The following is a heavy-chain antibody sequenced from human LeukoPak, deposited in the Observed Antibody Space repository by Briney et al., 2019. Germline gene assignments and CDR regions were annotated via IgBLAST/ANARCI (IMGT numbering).Heavy chain of an antibody. D-gene: IGHD1-26*01. CDR2: ASTDEISQ. V-gene: IGHV3-30*03. CDR1: GFTFRNHG. J-gene: IGHJ5*02. Sequence: GGSLRLSCAYSGFTFRNHGMHWVRQAPGKGLEWVAVASTDEISQSYAGSVKGRFIISRDNTTNSVYLQMNSLRAEDTAVYYCTSASYFTWGQGTLVTVSS. CDR3: TSASYFT.